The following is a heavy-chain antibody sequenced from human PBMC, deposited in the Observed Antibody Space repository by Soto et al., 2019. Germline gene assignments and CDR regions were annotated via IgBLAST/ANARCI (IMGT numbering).Heavy chain of an antibody. CDR1: GFTFSSYS. CDR3: ASPYYYDSSGYTFDY. Sequence: GGSLRLSCAASGFTFSSYSMNWVRQAPGKGLEWVSSISSSSSYIYYADSVKGRFTISRDNAKNSLYLQMNSLRAEDTAVYYCASPYYYDSSGYTFDYWGQGTLVTVSS. V-gene: IGHV3-21*04. J-gene: IGHJ4*02. CDR2: ISSSSSYI. D-gene: IGHD3-22*01.